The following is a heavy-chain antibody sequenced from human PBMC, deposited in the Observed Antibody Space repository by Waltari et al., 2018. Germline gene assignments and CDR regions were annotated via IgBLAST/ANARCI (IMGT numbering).Heavy chain of an antibody. J-gene: IGHJ4*02. CDR1: GVALSNYW. CDR3: VTGLTTVTAKDYFDH. V-gene: IGHV3-7*01. D-gene: IGHD4-17*01. Sequence: EVQLVESGGGSVQPGGSLRLSCAASGVALSNYWLNWVRQAPGKGVEWVANIKQDGSEKNYVDSVEGRFSISRDNAQNSLYLQMNSLRAEDTAIYYCVTGLTTVTAKDYFDHWGQGALVTVS. CDR2: IKQDGSEK.